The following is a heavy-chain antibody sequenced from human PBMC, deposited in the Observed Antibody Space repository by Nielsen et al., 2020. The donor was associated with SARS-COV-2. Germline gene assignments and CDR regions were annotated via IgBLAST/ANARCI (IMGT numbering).Heavy chain of an antibody. CDR3: ARVAHYYDSSGYLLSAFDI. J-gene: IGHJ3*02. D-gene: IGHD3-22*01. Sequence: SETLSLTCTVSGGSISSYYWSWIRQPPGKGLEWIGYIYYSGSTNYNPSLKSRVTISVDTSKNQFSLKLSSVTAADTAVYYCARVAHYYDSSGYLLSAFDIWGQGAMVTVSS. CDR1: GGSISSYY. V-gene: IGHV4-59*01. CDR2: IYYSGST.